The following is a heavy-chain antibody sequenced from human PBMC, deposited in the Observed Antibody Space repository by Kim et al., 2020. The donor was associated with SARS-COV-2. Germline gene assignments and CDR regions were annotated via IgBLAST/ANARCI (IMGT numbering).Heavy chain of an antibody. CDR3: ARDRSPTPGVDILTGYYTGYYYYYYGMDV. J-gene: IGHJ6*02. D-gene: IGHD3-9*01. V-gene: IGHV3-7*01. CDR2: IKQDGSEK. CDR1: GFTFSSYW. Sequence: GGSLRLSCAASGFTFSSYWMSWVRQAPGKGLEWVANIKQDGSEKYYVDSVKGRFTISRDNAKNSLYLQMNSLRAEDTAVYYCARDRSPTPGVDILTGYYTGYYYYYYGMDVWGQGTTVTVSS.